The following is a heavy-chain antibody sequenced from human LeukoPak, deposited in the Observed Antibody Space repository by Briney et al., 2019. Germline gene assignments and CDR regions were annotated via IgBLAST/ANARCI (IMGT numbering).Heavy chain of an antibody. V-gene: IGHV3-64*01. D-gene: IGHD4-11*01. CDR3: AKDAQRGFDYSNSFQY. J-gene: IGHJ4*02. Sequence: GGSLRLSCAASGFTFSSYAMHWVRQAPGKGLEYVSSIGSSGSTTHYGSSVKDRFTISRDNSKNTLYLQMGSLRAEDMAVYYCAKDAQRGFDYSNSFQYWGQGSLVTVSS. CDR2: IGSSGSTT. CDR1: GFTFSSYA.